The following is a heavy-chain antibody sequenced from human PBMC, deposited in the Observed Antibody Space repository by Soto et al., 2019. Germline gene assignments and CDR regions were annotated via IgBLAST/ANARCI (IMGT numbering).Heavy chain of an antibody. J-gene: IGHJ2*01. Sequence: QITLKESGPTLVKPTQTLTLTCTFSGFSLSTSGVGVGWIRQPPGKALEWLALIYWDDDKRYSPSLKSRLTITKDTAKNQVVLTMTNMDPGDTATSYCAHRLNYYDSSGADWYFDLWGRGTLVTVSS. CDR1: GFSLSTSGVG. D-gene: IGHD3-22*01. CDR3: AHRLNYYDSSGADWYFDL. V-gene: IGHV2-5*02. CDR2: IYWDDDK.